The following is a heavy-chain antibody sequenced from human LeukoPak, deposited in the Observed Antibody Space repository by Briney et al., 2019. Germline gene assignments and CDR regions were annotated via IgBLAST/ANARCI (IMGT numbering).Heavy chain of an antibody. D-gene: IGHD1-26*01. CDR3: ASSKLLGSWPPDS. CDR1: GDSVSSNSAA. V-gene: IGHV6-1*01. CDR2: TYYRSRWYN. Sequence: SQTLSLTCAISGDSVSSNSAAWNWIRQSPSRGLEWLGRTYYRSRWYNDYAVSVKSRIAINPDTSKNQFSLQLNSVTPEDTAVYYCASSKLLGSWPPDSWGQGTLVTVSS. J-gene: IGHJ4*02.